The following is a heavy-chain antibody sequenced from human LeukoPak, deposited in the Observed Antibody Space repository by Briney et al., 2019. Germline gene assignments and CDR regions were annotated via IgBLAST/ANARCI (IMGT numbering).Heavy chain of an antibody. Sequence: SSETLSLTCAVYGVSFSGYYWSWIRQPPGKGLEWIGHIYYSGSTNYNPSLKSRVTISVDTSKNQFSLKLSSVTAADTAVYYCAREFSGYDYHHYYYYGMDVWGQGTTVTVSS. CDR1: GVSFSGYY. V-gene: IGHV4-59*01. D-gene: IGHD5-12*01. CDR3: AREFSGYDYHHYYYYGMDV. CDR2: IYYSGST. J-gene: IGHJ6*02.